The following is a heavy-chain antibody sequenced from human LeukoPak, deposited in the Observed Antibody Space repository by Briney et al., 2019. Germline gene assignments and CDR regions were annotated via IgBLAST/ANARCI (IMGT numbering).Heavy chain of an antibody. CDR1: GFSFSNAW. D-gene: IGHD1-7*01. CDR3: TTDWNYVLYYGMDV. V-gene: IGHV3-15*01. J-gene: IGHJ6*02. Sequence: PGGSLRLSCAASGFSFSNAWMSWVRQAPGKGLEWVGRIKSKTDGGTTDYAAPVKGRFTISRDDSKNTLYLQMNSLKTEDTAVYYCTTDWNYVLYYGMDVWGQGTTVTVSS. CDR2: IKSKTDGGTT.